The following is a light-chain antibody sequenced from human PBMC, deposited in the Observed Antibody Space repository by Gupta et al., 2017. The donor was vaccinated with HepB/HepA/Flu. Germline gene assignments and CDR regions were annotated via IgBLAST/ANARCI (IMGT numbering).Light chain of an antibody. CDR1: QSVSSSY. V-gene: IGKV3-20*01. CDR3: QQYGSPPWT. CDR2: GAV. J-gene: IGKJ1*01. Sequence: ETGLTQSPGTLSLSPWARSTLPCRASQSVSSSYLAWYQQQHGQAPRLLIYGAVSRATCIPDRFSGSGSGTDFTLTISRLEPEEFAVYYCQQYGSPPWTFGQGTKVEIK.